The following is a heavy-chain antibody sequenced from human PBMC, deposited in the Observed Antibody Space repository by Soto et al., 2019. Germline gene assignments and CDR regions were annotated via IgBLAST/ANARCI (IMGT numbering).Heavy chain of an antibody. CDR3: TTGSVEGV. CDR2: IKTRSESEAT. CDR1: DFSISNAW. D-gene: IGHD2-15*01. V-gene: IGHV3-15*07. Sequence: EVQLVESGGGLVKPGGSLRLSCAASDFSISNAWMNWVRQAQGKGLEWVGRIKTRSESEATDYAAPLKDRFTISRDDSKNTLFLQMNSLKTEDTAVYYCTTGSVEGVWGQGATVIVSS. J-gene: IGHJ6*02.